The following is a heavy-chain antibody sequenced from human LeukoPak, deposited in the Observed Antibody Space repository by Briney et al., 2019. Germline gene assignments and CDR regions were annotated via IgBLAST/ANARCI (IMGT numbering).Heavy chain of an antibody. V-gene: IGHV3-20*01. CDR1: GFTFDDYG. D-gene: IGHD3-10*01. CDR2: INWNGGST. J-gene: IGHJ6*03. CDR3: ARVYYGSGFFYHMDV. Sequence: GGSLRLSCAASGFTFDDYGMSWVRQAPGKGLEWVSGINWNGGSTGYADSVKGRFTISRDNAKNSLYLQMNSLRAEDTALYHCARVYYGSGFFYHMDVWGKGTTVTVSS.